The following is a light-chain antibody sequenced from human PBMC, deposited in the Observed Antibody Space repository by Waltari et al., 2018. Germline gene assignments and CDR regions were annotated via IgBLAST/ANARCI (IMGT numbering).Light chain of an antibody. CDR1: HSNIGIHY. CDR3: GTGDSSLSDGRL. V-gene: IGLV1-51*02. J-gene: IGLJ3*02. CDR2: ETN. Sequence: SVLTQPPSVSAAPGQRVTISCSGSHSNIGIHYVSWYQQFPGAASKLPIYETNRRPPVIPDLFSGSKSDTAATLDISGLQTGDEAHYYCGTGDSSLSDGRLFGGGTKLTVL.